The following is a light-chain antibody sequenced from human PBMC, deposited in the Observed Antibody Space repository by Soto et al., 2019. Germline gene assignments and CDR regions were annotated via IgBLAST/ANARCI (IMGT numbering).Light chain of an antibody. Sequence: QSVLTQPASLSGSPRQSITISCTGTSSDIGAYDYVSWFQQHPGKAPKLMIYDVTERPSGVPDRFSGSKSGNTASLTISGLQTEDEADYYCYSYAGTYTFVFGTGTKLTVL. CDR3: YSYAGTYTFV. CDR2: DVT. J-gene: IGLJ1*01. CDR1: SSDIGAYDY. V-gene: IGLV2-11*01.